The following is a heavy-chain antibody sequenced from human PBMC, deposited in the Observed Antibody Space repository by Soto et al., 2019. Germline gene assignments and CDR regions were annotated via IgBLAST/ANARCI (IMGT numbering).Heavy chain of an antibody. J-gene: IGHJ4*02. V-gene: IGHV3-48*02. CDR3: ARDPGYSYGPPDY. D-gene: IGHD5-18*01. CDR2: ISSSSSTI. CDR1: GFTFSSYS. Sequence: EVQLVESGGGLVQPGGSLRLSCAASGFTFSSYSMNWVRQAPGKGLEWVSYISSSSSTIYYADSVKGRFTISRDNAKNSLYLQMNGLRDEDMAVYYCARDPGYSYGPPDYWGQGTLVTVSS.